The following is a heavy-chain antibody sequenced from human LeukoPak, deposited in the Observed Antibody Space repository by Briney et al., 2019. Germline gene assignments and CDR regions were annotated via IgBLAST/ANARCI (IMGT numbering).Heavy chain of an antibody. CDR2: ISAYNGYT. V-gene: IGHV1-18*01. CDR1: GYTFTSYG. J-gene: IGHJ4*02. D-gene: IGHD3-9*01. CDR3: ARVGDPLRYFDWLSPDY. Sequence: GASVKVSCKASGYTFTSYGISWVRQAPGQGLEWMGWISAYNGYTNYAQKLQGRVTMTTDTSTSTAYMELRSLRSDDTAVYYCARVGDPLRYFDWLSPDYWGQGTLVTVSS.